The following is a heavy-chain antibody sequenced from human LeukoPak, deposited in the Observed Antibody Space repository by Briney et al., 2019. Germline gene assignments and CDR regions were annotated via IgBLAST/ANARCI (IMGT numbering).Heavy chain of an antibody. J-gene: IGHJ4*02. CDR1: GFTVSSNY. D-gene: IGHD4-17*01. V-gene: IGHV3-53*01. Sequence: PGGSLRLSCAASGFTVSSNYMSWVRQAPGKGLEWVSVIYSGGSTYYADSVKGRFTISRDNAKNTLYLQMNSLRAEDMAIYYCARNLGLRDDYWGQGTLVTVSS. CDR3: ARNLGLRDDY. CDR2: IYSGGST.